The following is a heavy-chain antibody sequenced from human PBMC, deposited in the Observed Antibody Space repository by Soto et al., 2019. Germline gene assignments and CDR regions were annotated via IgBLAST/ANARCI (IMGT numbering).Heavy chain of an antibody. D-gene: IGHD5-12*01. J-gene: IGHJ2*01. CDR2: IIPIFGTV. V-gene: IGHV1-69*12. CDR1: GGTFSNYP. CDR3: ARGNHRWLQLWYFDL. Sequence: QVQLVQSGAEVKKPGSSVKVSCKASGGTFSNYPVSWVRQAPGQGLEWMGGIIPIFGTVNYAQKFQGSLTITADEAPSTAYMELRSLRSEDTAVYYCARGNHRWLQLWYFDLWGRGTLVTASS.